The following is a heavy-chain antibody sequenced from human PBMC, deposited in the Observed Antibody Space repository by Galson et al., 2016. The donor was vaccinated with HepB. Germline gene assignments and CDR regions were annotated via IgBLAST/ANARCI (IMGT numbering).Heavy chain of an antibody. CDR1: GYTFTDYR. D-gene: IGHD6-13*01. V-gene: IGHV1-2*04. Sequence: SVKVSCKASGYTFTDYRIHWVRLAPGQGLEWMGWVNPDSGGTNYAQKFRAWVTLTRDTSISTVYMELPSLRSDDTAVYYCARRRLSSSGSDVFDIWGQGTMVTVSS. CDR3: ARRRLSSSGSDVFDI. CDR2: VNPDSGGT. J-gene: IGHJ3*02.